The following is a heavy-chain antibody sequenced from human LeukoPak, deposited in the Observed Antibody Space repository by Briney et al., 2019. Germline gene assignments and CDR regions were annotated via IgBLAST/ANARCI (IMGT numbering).Heavy chain of an antibody. CDR1: GFTFSSYG. Sequence: GGSLRLSCAASGFTFSSYGMHWVRQAPGKGLELVAFIRYDGSNKYYADPVKGRFTISRDNSKNTLYLQMNSLRAEDTAVYYCAKDDSGYSPYYFDYWGQGTLVTVSS. J-gene: IGHJ4*02. D-gene: IGHD3-22*01. V-gene: IGHV3-30*02. CDR3: AKDDSGYSPYYFDY. CDR2: IRYDGSNK.